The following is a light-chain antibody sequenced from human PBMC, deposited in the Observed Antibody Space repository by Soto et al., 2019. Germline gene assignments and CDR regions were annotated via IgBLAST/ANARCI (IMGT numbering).Light chain of an antibody. V-gene: IGKV3-15*01. CDR3: QQDNIWPIT. CDR1: QSLNTD. J-gene: IGKJ5*01. Sequence: EIMITHSPDSLSVTHGETATLSCRASQSLNTDLAWYQQKPGQAPRLLLYGASTRATGISTRFSGGGSGTEFTLTISGLQSEDSAVYYCQQDNIWPITFGQGTRLEI. CDR2: GAS.